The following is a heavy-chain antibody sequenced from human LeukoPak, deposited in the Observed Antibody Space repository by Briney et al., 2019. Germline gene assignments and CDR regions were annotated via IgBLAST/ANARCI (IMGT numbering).Heavy chain of an antibody. CDR3: ARGQRGYSDY. Sequence: SETLSLTCAVSGGSISSGGYSWSWIRQPPGKGLEWIGYIYHSGSTYYNPSLKSRVTISVDRSKNQFSLKLSFVTAADTAVYYCARGQRGYSDYWGQGTLVTVSS. J-gene: IGHJ4*02. D-gene: IGHD5-18*01. CDR1: GGSISSGGYS. V-gene: IGHV4-30-2*01. CDR2: IYHSGST.